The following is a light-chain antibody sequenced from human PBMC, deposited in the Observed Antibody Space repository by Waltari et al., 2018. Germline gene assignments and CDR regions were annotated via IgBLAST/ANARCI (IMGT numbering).Light chain of an antibody. V-gene: IGLV4-69*01. J-gene: IGLJ3*02. Sequence: QLVLTQSPSASASLGASVKLTCTLDSGHRSNIVAWLQQQPEEGPRYLMKINRDGSHSKGDEIPDRFSGSSSGAERYLTISSVQSEDEADYYCQTGGHGTWVFGGGTKLTVL. CDR1: SGHRSNI. CDR3: QTGGHGTWV. CDR2: INRDGSH.